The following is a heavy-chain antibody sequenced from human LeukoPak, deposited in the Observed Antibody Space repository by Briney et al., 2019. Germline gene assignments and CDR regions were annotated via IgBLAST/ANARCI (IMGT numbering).Heavy chain of an antibody. CDR3: ARQGPYSGSYRGWFDP. D-gene: IGHD1-26*01. Sequence: SETLSLTCAVYGGSFSGYYWSWIRQPPGKGLEWIGEINHSGSTNYNPSLKSRVTISVDTSKNQFSLKLSSVTAADTAVYYRARQGPYSGSYRGWFDPWGQGTLVTVSS. V-gene: IGHV4-34*01. J-gene: IGHJ5*02. CDR1: GGSFSGYY. CDR2: INHSGST.